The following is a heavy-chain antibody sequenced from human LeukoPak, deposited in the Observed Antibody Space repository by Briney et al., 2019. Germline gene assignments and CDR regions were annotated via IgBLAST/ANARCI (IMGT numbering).Heavy chain of an antibody. CDR3: AREGYGDYIPARPFDY. CDR2: IKQDGSKK. V-gene: IGHV3-7*01. Sequence: GGSLRLSCVASGFPFSSYWMTWVRQAPGKGLEWVANIKQDGSKKSYVDSVKGRFTISRDNAKNSLYLQMNSLRAEDTAVYYCAREGYGDYIPARPFDYWGQGTLVTVSS. CDR1: GFPFSSYW. J-gene: IGHJ4*02. D-gene: IGHD4-17*01.